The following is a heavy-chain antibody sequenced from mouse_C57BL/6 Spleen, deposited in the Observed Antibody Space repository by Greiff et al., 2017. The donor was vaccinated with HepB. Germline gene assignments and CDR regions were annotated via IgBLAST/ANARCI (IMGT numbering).Heavy chain of an antibody. V-gene: IGHV1-15*01. CDR2: IDPETGGT. J-gene: IGHJ3*01. CDR3: TRREDCFFAY. CDR1: GYTFTDYE. Sequence: QVQLQQSGAELVRPGASVTLSCKASGYTFTDYEMHWVKQTPVHGLEWIGAIDPETGGTAYNQKFKGKAILTADKSSSTAYMELRSLTSEDSAVYYCTRREDCFFAYWGQGTLVTVSA.